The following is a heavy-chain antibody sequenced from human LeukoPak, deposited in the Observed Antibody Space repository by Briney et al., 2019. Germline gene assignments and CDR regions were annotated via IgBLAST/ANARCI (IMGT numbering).Heavy chain of an antibody. CDR1: GFTFGNYA. D-gene: IGHD2-15*01. V-gene: IGHV3-23*01. CDR2: ISGSGSNT. CDR3: AKKPAAGYCSGGSCSTYYYYNGMDV. J-gene: IGHJ6*02. Sequence: PGGSLRLSCAGSGFTFGNYAVSWVRQAPGKGLEWVSTISGSGSNTYYADSVKGRFTISRDNSKNTLYLQMNSPRAEDTAEYYCAKKPAAGYCSGGSCSTYYYYNGMDVWGQGTTVTVSS.